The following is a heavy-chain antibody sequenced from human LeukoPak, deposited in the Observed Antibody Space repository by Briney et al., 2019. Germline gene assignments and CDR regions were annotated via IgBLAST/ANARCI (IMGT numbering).Heavy chain of an antibody. CDR1: GGSISSGGYY. D-gene: IGHD5-24*01. J-gene: IGHJ4*02. Sequence: SQTLSLTCTVSGGSISSGGYYWSWIRQPPGKGLEWIGYIYYSGSTNYNPSLKSRVTISVDTSKNQFSLKLSSVTAADTAVYYCARQGGYNSPLAYWGQGTLVTVSS. V-gene: IGHV4-61*08. CDR3: ARQGGYNSPLAY. CDR2: IYYSGST.